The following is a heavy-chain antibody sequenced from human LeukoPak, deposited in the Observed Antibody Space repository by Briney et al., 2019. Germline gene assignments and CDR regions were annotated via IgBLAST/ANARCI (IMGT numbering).Heavy chain of an antibody. CDR2: IDYSGST. CDR1: SGSIGSYY. D-gene: IGHD3-9*01. CDR3: ARVDYDILTGKGFDY. V-gene: IGHV4-59*01. Sequence: SETLSLTCTVSSGSIGSYYWSWIRQPPGKSLEWIGDIDYSGSTNYNPSLKSRVTISVDTSKNQFSLKLSSATAADTAVYYCARVDYDILTGKGFDYWGQGTLVTVSS. J-gene: IGHJ4*02.